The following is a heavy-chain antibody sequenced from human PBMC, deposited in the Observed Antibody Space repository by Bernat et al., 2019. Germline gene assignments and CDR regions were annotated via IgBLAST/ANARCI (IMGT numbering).Heavy chain of an antibody. Sequence: QVQLQESGPGLVKPSQTLSLTCTVSGGSISSGGYYWSWIRQHPGKGLEWIGYIYYSGSTYYNPSLKSRVTISVDTSKNQFSLKLSPVTAADTAVYYCARDRMGYVSSGYQGGHYFDYWGQGTLVTVSS. J-gene: IGHJ4*02. CDR1: GGSISSGGYY. CDR2: IYYSGST. CDR3: ARDRMGYVSSGYQGGHYFDY. D-gene: IGHD3-22*01. V-gene: IGHV4-31*03.